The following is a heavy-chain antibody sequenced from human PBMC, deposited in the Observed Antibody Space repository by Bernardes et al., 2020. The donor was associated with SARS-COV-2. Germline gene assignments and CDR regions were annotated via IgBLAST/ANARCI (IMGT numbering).Heavy chain of an antibody. Sequence: SGPTLVKPTETLTLTCTVSGISLSNARMGVSWIRQPPGKALEWLAHIFSSDEKSYSTSLKSRLTISKDTSRGQVVLTMTNMDPVDTATYYCARIIDCSSSSCYNDAFAIWGQGTLVTVSS. J-gene: IGHJ3*02. CDR2: IFSSDEK. CDR1: GISLSNARMG. V-gene: IGHV2-26*01. CDR3: ARIIDCSSSSCYNDAFAI. D-gene: IGHD2-2*01.